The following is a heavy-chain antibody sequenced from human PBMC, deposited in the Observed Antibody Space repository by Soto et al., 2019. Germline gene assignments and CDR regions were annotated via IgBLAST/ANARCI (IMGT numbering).Heavy chain of an antibody. J-gene: IGHJ5*01. CDR1: GFPFSDYY. CDR3: ARDRGHRSSWFDS. Sequence: GVSLSLSCAASGFPFSDYYMSWIRQAPGKGLEWVSYISSSGSTIYYADSVKGRFTISRDNAKNSLYLQMNSLRAEDTAVYYCARDRGHRSSWFDSWGQGTLLTLSS. D-gene: IGHD2-2*01. CDR2: ISSSGSTI. V-gene: IGHV3-11*01.